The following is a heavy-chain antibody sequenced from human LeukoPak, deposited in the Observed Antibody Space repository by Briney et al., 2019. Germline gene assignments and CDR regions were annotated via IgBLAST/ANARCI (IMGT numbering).Heavy chain of an antibody. D-gene: IGHD3-3*01. J-gene: IGHJ6*02. Sequence: GGSLRLSCAASGFTVSSYWMSWVRQAPGKGLEWVANIKQDGSEKYYVDSVKGRFTISRDNAKNSLYLQMNSLRAEDTAVYYCARDQGYYDFWSGYYKPPSHYGMDVWGQGTTVTVSS. V-gene: IGHV3-7*01. CDR2: IKQDGSEK. CDR3: ARDQGYYDFWSGYYKPPSHYGMDV. CDR1: GFTVSSYW.